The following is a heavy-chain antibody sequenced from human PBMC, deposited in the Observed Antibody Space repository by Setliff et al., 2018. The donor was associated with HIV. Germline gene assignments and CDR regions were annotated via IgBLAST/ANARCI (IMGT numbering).Heavy chain of an antibody. CDR2: IFYSGIT. CDR1: GGSFTSRSYY. J-gene: IGHJ3*02. D-gene: IGHD3-3*01. Sequence: SETLSLTCTVSGGSFTSRSYYWGWIRQPPGEGLEWIGSIFYSGITYYNPSLKSRVTISVDTSKNQFSLNLTSVTAEDTAVYYCARSKTFYDFWGGYYTHGAFKIWGLGTMVTVSS. V-gene: IGHV4-39*01. CDR3: ARSKTFYDFWGGYYTHGAFKI.